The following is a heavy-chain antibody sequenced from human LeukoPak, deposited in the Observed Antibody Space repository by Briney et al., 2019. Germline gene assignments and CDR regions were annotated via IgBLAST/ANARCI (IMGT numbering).Heavy chain of an antibody. V-gene: IGHV4-34*01. D-gene: IGHD3-22*01. CDR2: INHSGST. J-gene: IGHJ4*02. CDR3: ARAPSDYYDSSGYYYFDY. Sequence: ASETLSLTCAVYGGSFSGYYWSWIRQPPGKGLEWIGEINHSGSTNYNPSLKSRVTISVDTSKNQFSLKLSSVTAADTAVYYCARAPSDYYDSSGYYYFDYWGQGTLVTVSS. CDR1: GGSFSGYY.